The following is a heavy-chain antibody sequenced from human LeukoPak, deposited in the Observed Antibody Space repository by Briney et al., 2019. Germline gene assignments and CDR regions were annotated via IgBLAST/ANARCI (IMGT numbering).Heavy chain of an antibody. CDR2: IYYSGST. CDR1: GGSISSSSYY. J-gene: IGHJ4*02. Sequence: ASETLSLTCTVSGGSISSSSYYWGWIRQPPGKGLEWIGSIYYSGSTYYNPSLKSRVTISVDTSKNQFSLKLSSVTAADTAVYYCARDPGSGGTYYFDHWGQGTLVTVSS. CDR3: ARDPGSGGTYYFDH. D-gene: IGHD2-15*01. V-gene: IGHV4-39*07.